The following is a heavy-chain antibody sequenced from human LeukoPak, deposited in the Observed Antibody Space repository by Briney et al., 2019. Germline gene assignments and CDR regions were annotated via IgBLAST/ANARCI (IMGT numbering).Heavy chain of an antibody. D-gene: IGHD3-16*01. CDR1: GYTFTGYY. J-gene: IGHJ4*02. Sequence: GASVKVSCKASGYTFTGYYMHWVRQAPGQGLEWMGWINPNSGGTNYAQKFQGRVTMTRDTSISTAYMEQSRLRSDDTAVYYCARPGVGYYDYVWGSYSFDYWGQGTLVTVSS. CDR3: ARPGVGYYDYVWGSYSFDY. V-gene: IGHV1-2*02. CDR2: INPNSGGT.